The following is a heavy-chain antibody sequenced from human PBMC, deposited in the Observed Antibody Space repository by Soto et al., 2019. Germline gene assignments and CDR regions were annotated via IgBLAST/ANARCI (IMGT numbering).Heavy chain of an antibody. J-gene: IGHJ4*02. D-gene: IGHD6-19*01. Sequence: QVQLVESGGGVVQPGMSLRLSCVASGFTFSDYGMHWVRQAPGKGLEWVAVISYNGGNIYYGDSVKGRFTISRDNSNNTLYLQMNSLRAEDTAVYYCAKVVPGIVAVACPCDSWGQGTLVTVSS. V-gene: IGHV3-30*18. CDR3: AKVVPGIVAVACPCDS. CDR2: ISYNGGNI. CDR1: GFTFSDYG.